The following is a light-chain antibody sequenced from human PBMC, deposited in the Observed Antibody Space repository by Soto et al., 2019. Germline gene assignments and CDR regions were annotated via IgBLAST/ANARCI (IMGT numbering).Light chain of an antibody. V-gene: IGKV3-20*01. CDR2: GAS. J-gene: IGKJ1*01. Sequence: EIVLTQSPGTLSLSPGERATLSCRASQSVSNSYLAWYQQKPGQAPRLLMYGASSRATGIPDRFSGSGSGADFTLTISRLEPQDFAVYYCQQYGSSPTTFGQGTKVVIK. CDR3: QQYGSSPTT. CDR1: QSVSNSY.